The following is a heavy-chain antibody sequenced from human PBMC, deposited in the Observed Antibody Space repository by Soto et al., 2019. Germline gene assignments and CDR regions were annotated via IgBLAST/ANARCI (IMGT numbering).Heavy chain of an antibody. Sequence: ASVKVSCKASGGTFSSYAISWVRQAPGQGLEWMGGIIPIFGTASYAQKFQGRVTITADESTSTAYMELSSLRSEDTAVYYCGGDSGYDLHAFDIWGQGTMVTVSS. CDR3: GGDSGYDLHAFDI. J-gene: IGHJ3*02. V-gene: IGHV1-69*13. CDR1: GGTFSSYA. D-gene: IGHD5-12*01. CDR2: IIPIFGTA.